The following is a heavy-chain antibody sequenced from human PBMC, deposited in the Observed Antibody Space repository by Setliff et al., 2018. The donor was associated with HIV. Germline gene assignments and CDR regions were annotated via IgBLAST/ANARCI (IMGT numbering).Heavy chain of an antibody. CDR3: AKGQGPVDY. J-gene: IGHJ4*02. CDR1: GFIFTNYY. CDR2: ISPNSGGT. V-gene: IGHV1-2*06. Sequence: ASVKVSCKASGFIFTNYYIHWVRQAPGQGLEWMGRISPNSGGTQFAQKFQGRVDLTRDTSITTAYMELSGLRSDDTAVYYCAKGQGPVDYWGQGTLVTVSS.